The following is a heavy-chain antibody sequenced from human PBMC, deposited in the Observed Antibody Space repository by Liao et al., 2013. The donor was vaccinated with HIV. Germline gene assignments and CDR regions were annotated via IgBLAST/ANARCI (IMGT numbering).Heavy chain of an antibody. CDR3: ARYSSSWYGSGSVYYYYMDV. Sequence: QVQLQESGPGLVKPSETLSLTCTVSGGSISSYYWSWIRQPAGKGLEWIGRIYTSGSTNYNPSLKSRVTMSVDTSKNQFSLKLSSVTAADTAVYYCARYSSSWYGSGSVYYYYMDVWGKGTTVTVSS. CDR1: GGSISSYY. V-gene: IGHV4-4*07. D-gene: IGHD6-13*01. J-gene: IGHJ6*03. CDR2: IYTSGST.